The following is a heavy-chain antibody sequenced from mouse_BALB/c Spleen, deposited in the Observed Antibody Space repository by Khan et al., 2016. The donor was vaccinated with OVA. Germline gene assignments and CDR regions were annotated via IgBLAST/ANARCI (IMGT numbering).Heavy chain of an antibody. V-gene: IGHV1-4*01. D-gene: IGHD2-14*01. CDR3: VRDGAYYGNDGWFAY. Sequence: QVQLKESGAELARPGASVKMSCKTSGYTFTSYTIHWIKLRPGQGLEWIGYINPNNRYTNYNQKFKDKATLTADKSSTTVYMQLSSLTSDDSAFXHFVRDGAYYGNDGWFAYWGQGTLVTVSA. CDR1: GYTFTSYT. J-gene: IGHJ3*01. CDR2: INPNNRYT.